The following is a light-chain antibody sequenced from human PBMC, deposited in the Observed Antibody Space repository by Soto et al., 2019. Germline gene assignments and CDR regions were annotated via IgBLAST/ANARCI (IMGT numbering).Light chain of an antibody. Sequence: EIGRTQSTATLSESPGGRATLSCRASQSISDTLAWYQQKPGQAPRLLIYSTSRRATGVPVRFTGSGSGTDFTLTISSLQSEDFGVYFCQQYDNWPWTFGQGTKVDIK. CDR1: QSISDT. J-gene: IGKJ1*01. CDR3: QQYDNWPWT. CDR2: STS. V-gene: IGKV3-15*01.